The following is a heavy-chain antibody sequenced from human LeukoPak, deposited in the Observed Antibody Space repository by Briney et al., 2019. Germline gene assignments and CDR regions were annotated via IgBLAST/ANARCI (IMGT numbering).Heavy chain of an antibody. CDR1: GITLSNYG. J-gene: IGHJ4*02. Sequence: GGSLRLSCAVSGITLSNYGMTWVRQAPGKGLEWVAGISDSGGSTNYADSVKGRFTISRDNPKNTLYLQMNSLRAEDTSVYFCAKRGVVIRVILVGFHKEAYYFDSWGQGALVTVSS. V-gene: IGHV3-23*01. D-gene: IGHD3-22*01. CDR3: AKRGVVIRVILVGFHKEAYYFDS. CDR2: ISDSGGST.